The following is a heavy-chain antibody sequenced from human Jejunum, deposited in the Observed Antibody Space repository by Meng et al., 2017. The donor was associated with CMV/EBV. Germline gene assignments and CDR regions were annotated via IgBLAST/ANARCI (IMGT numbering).Heavy chain of an antibody. CDR2: IKKDGSEK. CDR1: GLTFSTYW. D-gene: IGHD6-13*01. V-gene: IGHV3-7*01. CDR3: ARDCRREQLFDY. Sequence: SCAASGLTFSTYWMTWVRQAPGKGLEWVANIKKDGSEKYYVDSVKGRFTISRDNAKNSLYLQMNSLRVEDTAVYYCARDCRREQLFDYWGQGTLVTVSS. J-gene: IGHJ4*02.